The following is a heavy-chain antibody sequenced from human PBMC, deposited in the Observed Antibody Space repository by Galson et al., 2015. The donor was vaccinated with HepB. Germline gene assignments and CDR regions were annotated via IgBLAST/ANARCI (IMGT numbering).Heavy chain of an antibody. V-gene: IGHV1-69-2*01. Sequence: VKVSCKVSGYTFTDYYMHWVQQAPGKGLEWMGLVDPEDGETIYAEKFQGRVTITADTSTDTAYMELSSLRSEDTAVYYCATAGALTITGTTMSNWYFDLWGRGTLVTVSS. CDR1: GYTFTDYY. CDR2: VDPEDGET. D-gene: IGHD1-7*01. J-gene: IGHJ2*01. CDR3: ATAGALTITGTTMSNWYFDL.